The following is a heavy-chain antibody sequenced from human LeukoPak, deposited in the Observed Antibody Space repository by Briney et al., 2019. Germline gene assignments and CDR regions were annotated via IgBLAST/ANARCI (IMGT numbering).Heavy chain of an antibody. CDR3: ARHRGYCSSTSCSYNWFDP. D-gene: IGHD2-2*03. J-gene: IGHJ5*02. V-gene: IGHV4-59*08. CDR2: IYYSGST. Sequence: SETLSLTSTVSVGSISIYYWTWIRQPPGKGLECIGYIYYSGSTKYNPSPKSRVTMSVDTSKNRFSLKLSSVTAADTAVYYCARHRGYCSSTSCSYNWFDPWGQGTLVTVSS. CDR1: VGSISIYY.